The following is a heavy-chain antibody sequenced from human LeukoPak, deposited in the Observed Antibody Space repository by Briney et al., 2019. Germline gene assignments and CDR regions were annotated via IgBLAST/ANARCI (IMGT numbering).Heavy chain of an antibody. V-gene: IGHV3-15*01. J-gene: IGHJ4*02. CDR3: STKWLPESGALVI. D-gene: IGHD6-19*01. CDR2: IKSKTDGETT. Sequence: GGSLRLSCAASGFTFSNAWMSWVRHPPPQGLEWVGHIKSKTDGETTSYATPVKGRFTISRDDSKNTLYLQLNSLRAEDTGLYYCSTKWLPESGALVIWGQGTLVTVSS. CDR1: GFTFSNAW.